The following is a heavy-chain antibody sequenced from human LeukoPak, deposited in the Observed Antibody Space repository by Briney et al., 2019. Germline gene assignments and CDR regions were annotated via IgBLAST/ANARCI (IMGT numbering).Heavy chain of an antibody. CDR3: ARVPSPRGAARLSQPLDY. D-gene: IGHD6-6*01. J-gene: IGHJ4*02. CDR2: IYYSGST. V-gene: IGHV4-59*12. CDR1: GGSISSYY. Sequence: SETLSLTCTVSGGSISSYYWSWLRQPPGKGLEGIGDIYYSGSTNYNPSLKSRVTISVDTSKNQFSLKLSSVTAADTAVYYCARVPSPRGAARLSQPLDYWGQGTLVTVSS.